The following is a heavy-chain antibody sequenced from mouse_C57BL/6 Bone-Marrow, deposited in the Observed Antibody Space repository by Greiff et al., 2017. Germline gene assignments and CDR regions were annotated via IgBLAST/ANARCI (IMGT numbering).Heavy chain of an antibody. CDR1: GYTFTSYW. D-gene: IGHD2-5*01. CDR2: IHPNSGST. CDR3: ARRESNYGFYYAMDY. Sequence: QLQLQQPGAELVKPGASVKLSCKASGYTFTSYWMHWVKQRPGQGLEWIGMIHPNSGSTNYNEKFKSKATLTVDKSSSTAYMQLSSLTSEDSAVYYCARRESNYGFYYAMDYWGQGTSVTVSS. J-gene: IGHJ4*01. V-gene: IGHV1-64*01.